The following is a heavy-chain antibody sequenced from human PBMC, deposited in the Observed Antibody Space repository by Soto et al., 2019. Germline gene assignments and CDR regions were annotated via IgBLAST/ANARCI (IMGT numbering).Heavy chain of an antibody. D-gene: IGHD3-3*01. CDR2: ISSSSYTI. CDR3: ARNQRGDPFEY. V-gene: IGHV3-48*02. Sequence: EVQLVESGGGLVQPGGSLRLSCAASGFSFSTYSMSWVRQAPGKGLEWISYISSSSYTINYADAVRGRFTISRDNAVNAVFLQMNSLRDDDTAVYYCARNQRGDPFEYGGQGTLVTVSS. CDR1: GFSFSTYS. J-gene: IGHJ4*02.